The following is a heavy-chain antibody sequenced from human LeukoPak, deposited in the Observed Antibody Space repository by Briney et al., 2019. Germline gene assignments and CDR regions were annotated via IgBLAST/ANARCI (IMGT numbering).Heavy chain of an antibody. CDR2: ISSSSSYI. J-gene: IGHJ4*02. CDR1: GFTFSSYS. CDR3: ARDSGYSYGYGGGADY. D-gene: IGHD5-18*01. V-gene: IGHV3-21*01. Sequence: GGSLRLSCAASGFTFSSYSMNWVRQAPGKGLEWVSSISSSSSYIYYADSVKGRFTISRDNAKNSLYLQMNSLRAEDTAVYYCARDSGYSYGYGGGADYWGQGTLVTVSS.